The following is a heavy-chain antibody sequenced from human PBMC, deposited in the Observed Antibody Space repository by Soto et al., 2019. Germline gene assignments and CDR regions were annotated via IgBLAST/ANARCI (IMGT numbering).Heavy chain of an antibody. CDR3: AKDLTTAAAGTAFDI. CDR1: GFTFDDYG. D-gene: IGHD6-13*01. Sequence: EVQLVESGGTLVQPGRSLRLSCAASGFTFDDYGMHWVRQGPGKGLEWVSGISWNSGSIGYADSVKGRFTISRDNAKNSLYLQMNSLRPVDTALYYCAKDLTTAAAGTAFDIWGQGTMVTVSS. V-gene: IGHV3-9*01. CDR2: ISWNSGSI. J-gene: IGHJ3*02.